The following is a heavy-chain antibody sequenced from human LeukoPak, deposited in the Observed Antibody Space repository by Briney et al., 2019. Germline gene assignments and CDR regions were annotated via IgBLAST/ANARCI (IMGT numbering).Heavy chain of an antibody. CDR3: ARRFGGRGYSYGYPYTHRIYYYYMDV. D-gene: IGHD5-18*01. J-gene: IGHJ6*03. V-gene: IGHV4-38-2*02. Sequence: ASETLSLTCTVSGYSISSGYYWGWIRQPPGKGLEWIGEINHSGSTNYNPSLKSRVTISVDTSKNQFSLKLSSVTAADTAVYYCARRFGGRGYSYGYPYTHRIYYYYMDVWGKGTTVTVSS. CDR2: INHSGST. CDR1: GYSISSGYY.